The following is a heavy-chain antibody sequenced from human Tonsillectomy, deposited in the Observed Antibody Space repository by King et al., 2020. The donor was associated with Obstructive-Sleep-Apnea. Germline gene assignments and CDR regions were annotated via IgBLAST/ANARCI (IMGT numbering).Heavy chain of an antibody. CDR3: ARHQYYYDILTGYYGSDY. Sequence: VQLVESGAEVKKPGASVKVSCKASGYTFTSYGISWVRQAPGQGLEWMGWISAYNGNTNYAQKLQGRVTMTTDTSTSTAYMELRSLRSDDTAVYYCARHQYYYDILTGYYGSDYWGQGTLVTVSS. J-gene: IGHJ4*02. CDR1: GYTFTSYG. V-gene: IGHV1-18*04. CDR2: ISAYNGNT. D-gene: IGHD3-9*01.